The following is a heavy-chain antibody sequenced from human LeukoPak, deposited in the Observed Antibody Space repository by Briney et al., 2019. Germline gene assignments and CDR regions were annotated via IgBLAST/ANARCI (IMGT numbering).Heavy chain of an antibody. CDR2: INPNSGGT. CDR3: ARNMYTSGWTTGY. J-gene: IGHJ4*02. D-gene: IGHD6-19*01. V-gene: IGHV1-2*02. Sequence: ASVKVSCKASGYPFTDYYMYWVRQAPRQGLEWMGWINPNSGGTNYAQNFQGRVTMTRDTSINTAYMELSRLRSDDTAVYYCARNMYTSGWTTGYWGQGTLVTVSS. CDR1: GYPFTDYY.